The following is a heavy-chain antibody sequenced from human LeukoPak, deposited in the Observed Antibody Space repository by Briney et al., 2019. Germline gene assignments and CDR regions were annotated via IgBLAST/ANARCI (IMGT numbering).Heavy chain of an antibody. CDR3: ASASSALFLGY. CDR2: INHSGST. D-gene: IGHD2-21*01. J-gene: IGHJ4*02. Sequence: SETLSLTCAVYGGSFSGYYWSWIRQPPGKGLEWIGEINHSGSTNYNPSLKSQVTISVDTSKNQFSLKLSSVTAADTAVYYCASASSALFLGYWGQGTLVTVSS. V-gene: IGHV4-34*01. CDR1: GGSFSGYY.